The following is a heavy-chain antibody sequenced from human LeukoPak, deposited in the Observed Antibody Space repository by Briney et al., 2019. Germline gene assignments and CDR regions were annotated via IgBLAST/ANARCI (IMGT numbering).Heavy chain of an antibody. Sequence: GGCLRLSCVASGFTFSDYWMSWVRQAPGMGLEWVANIETDGDEKNYVDSVKGRFTISRDNAKNSLYLQMNNLRDEDTALYYCARDLPSGFYTPDYWGQGTQVTVSS. D-gene: IGHD5-12*01. CDR1: GFTFSDYW. CDR3: ARDLPSGFYTPDY. CDR2: IETDGDEK. V-gene: IGHV3-7*01. J-gene: IGHJ4*02.